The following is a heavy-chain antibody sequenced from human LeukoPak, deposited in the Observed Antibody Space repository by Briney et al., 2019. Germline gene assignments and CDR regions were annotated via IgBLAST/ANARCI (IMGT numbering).Heavy chain of an antibody. CDR3: ARDYCSSTSCLFDY. CDR1: GYTFTGYH. V-gene: IGHV1-2*06. D-gene: IGHD2-2*01. CDR2: INPNSGDT. J-gene: IGHJ4*02. Sequence: ASVKVSCKASGYTFTGYHMHWERQAPGQGLEWMGRINPNSGDTDYAQKFQGRVTMTRDTSISTAYMELSRLRSDDTAVYYCARDYCSSTSCLFDYWSQGTLVTVSS.